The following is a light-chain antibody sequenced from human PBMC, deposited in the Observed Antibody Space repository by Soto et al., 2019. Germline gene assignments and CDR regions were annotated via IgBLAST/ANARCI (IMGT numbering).Light chain of an antibody. Sequence: IQMTQSPSSLSASVGDRVTITCRASQGIRDELGWYQQKAGKAPNLLISAASRLQSGVPSRFSGSGSGTEFTLTISRLQPDDFAAYYCQQYNDYPWTFAQGTKVDIK. V-gene: IGKV1-17*01. CDR3: QQYNDYPWT. CDR1: QGIRDE. CDR2: AAS. J-gene: IGKJ1*01.